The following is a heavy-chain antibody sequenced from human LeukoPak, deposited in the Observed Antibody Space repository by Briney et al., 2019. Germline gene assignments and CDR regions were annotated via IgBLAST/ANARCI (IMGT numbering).Heavy chain of an antibody. D-gene: IGHD2-2*02. V-gene: IGHV4-4*07. CDR2: IYTSGST. CDR3: ARDEYCSSTSCYIMNNWFDP. CDR1: GGSISSYY. Sequence: PSETLSLTCTVSGGSISSYYWSWIRQPAGKGLEGIGRIYTSGSTNYNPSLKSRVTMSVDTSKNQFSLKLSSVTAADTAVYYCARDEYCSSTSCYIMNNWFDPWGQGTLVTVSS. J-gene: IGHJ5*02.